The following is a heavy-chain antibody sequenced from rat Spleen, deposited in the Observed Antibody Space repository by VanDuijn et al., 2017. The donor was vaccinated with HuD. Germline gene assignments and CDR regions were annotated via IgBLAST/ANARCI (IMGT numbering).Heavy chain of an antibody. J-gene: IGHJ2*01. V-gene: IGHV2-27*01. CDR1: GFSLTSFH. CDR2: IQNVGNT. D-gene: IGHD1-12*03. Sequence: QVQLRESGPGLVQPSQTLSLTCTVSGFSLTSFHVHWVRQPPGKGLEWMGRIQNVGNTDYNSGLKSRLSISRDTSKSQVFLKMNNLQTEDTAMYFCATQHYYDGYYRDNWGQGVMVTVSS. CDR3: ATQHYYDGYYRDN.